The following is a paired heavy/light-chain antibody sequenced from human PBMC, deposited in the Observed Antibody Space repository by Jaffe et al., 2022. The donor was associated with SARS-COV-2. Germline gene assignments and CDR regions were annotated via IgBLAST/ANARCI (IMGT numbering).Light chain of an antibody. J-gene: IGKJ1*01. CDR1: QNISNN. V-gene: IGKV3D-15*01. CDR2: GSS. Sequence: EIVMTQSPATLSVSPGERATLSCRASQNISNNLAWYRQNPGQAPRLLIYGSSTRATGIPARISGSGSGTEFTLTISSLQSEDFAVYYCQQYNYWPRTFGQGTKVEIK. CDR3: QQYNYWPRT.
Heavy chain of an antibody. CDR1: GGSLSGYY. CDR3: ARAITRRGYAAKWYFNWFDP. D-gene: IGHD2-15*01. J-gene: IGHJ5*02. CDR2: INHSGST. V-gene: IGHV4-34*02. Sequence: QVQLQQWGAGLLEPSETLSLTCAVQGGSLSGYYWTWIRQPPGKGLEWIGEINHSGSTYYNPSLKSRVTISIDTSKNQFSLRLTSVTAADTAVYFCARAITRRGYAAKWYFNWFDPWGQGALVTVSS.